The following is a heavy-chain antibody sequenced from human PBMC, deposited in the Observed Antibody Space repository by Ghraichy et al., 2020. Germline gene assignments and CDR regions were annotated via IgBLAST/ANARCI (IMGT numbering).Heavy chain of an antibody. D-gene: IGHD2/OR15-2a*01. V-gene: IGHV3-23*01. J-gene: IGHJ4*02. Sequence: GGSLRLSCAASGFTFGFTFSSSTMILPRQAPGKGLEWVSGIGGSGGGTYYADSVKGRFTISRDNSKNTVYPQMNSQRAEDTAIYYCAREGKNFDCWGQGTLVTVSS. CDR2: IGGSGGGT. CDR3: AREGKNFDC. CDR1: GFTFGFTFSSST.